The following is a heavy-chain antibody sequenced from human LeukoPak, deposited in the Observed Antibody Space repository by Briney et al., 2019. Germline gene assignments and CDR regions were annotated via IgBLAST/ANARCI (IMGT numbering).Heavy chain of an antibody. CDR1: EIAVEDNG. D-gene: IGHD3-9*01. CDR2: ISWNSGSI. V-gene: IGHV3-9*01. Sequence: GWCLTLSSPTSEIAVEDNGIDFGRRATRKGMEWVSGISWNSGSIGYADSVKGRFTISRDNAKTSLYLQMNSLRAEDTALYYCAKDRTPGILTGYPEYWGQGALGTVSS. J-gene: IGHJ4*02. CDR3: AKDRTPGILTGYPEY.